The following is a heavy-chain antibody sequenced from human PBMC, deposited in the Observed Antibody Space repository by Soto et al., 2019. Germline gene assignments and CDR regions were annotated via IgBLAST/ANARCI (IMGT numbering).Heavy chain of an antibody. CDR1: GGSFSGYY. V-gene: IGHV4-34*01. CDR2: INHSGST. CDR3: ARRAFYYGMDV. Sequence: PSETLSLTCAVYGGSFSGYYWSWIRQPPGKGLEWIGEINHSGSTNYNPSLKSRVTISVDTSKNQFSLKLSSVTAADTAVYYCARRAFYYGMDVWGQGTTVTVS. J-gene: IGHJ6*02.